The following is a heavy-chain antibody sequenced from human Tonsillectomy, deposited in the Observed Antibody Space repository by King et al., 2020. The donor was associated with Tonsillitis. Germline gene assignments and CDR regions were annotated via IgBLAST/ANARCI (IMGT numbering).Heavy chain of an antibody. V-gene: IGHV4-4*07. Sequence: QLQESGPGLVKSSETLSLTCTVSGSSISSYYWSWIRQPAGKGLEWIGRIYSSGSTNYNPSLKSRVTMSVDTSKNQFSLKLSSVTAADTAVYYCARAEADYDRNWFFDLWGRGTLVTVSS. J-gene: IGHJ2*01. CDR3: ARAEADYDRNWFFDL. CDR2: IYSSGST. D-gene: IGHD4-17*01. CDR1: GSSISSYY.